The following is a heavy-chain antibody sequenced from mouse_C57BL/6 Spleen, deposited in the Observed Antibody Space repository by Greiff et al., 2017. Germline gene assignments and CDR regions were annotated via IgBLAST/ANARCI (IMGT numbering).Heavy chain of an antibody. V-gene: IGHV14-1*01. J-gene: IGHJ4*01. CDR1: GFNIKDYY. CDR3: TTSDAMDY. Sequence: VQLQQSGAELVRPGASVKLSCTASGFNIKDYYMHWVKQRPEQGLEWIGRIEPEDGDTEYAPKFQGKATMTADKSSNTAYLQLRSLTSEDTAVYYCTTSDAMDYWGQGTSVTVSS. CDR2: IEPEDGDT.